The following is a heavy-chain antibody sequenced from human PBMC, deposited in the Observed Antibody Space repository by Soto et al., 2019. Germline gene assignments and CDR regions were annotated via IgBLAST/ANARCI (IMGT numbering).Heavy chain of an antibody. V-gene: IGHV1-8*01. CDR2: MNPNSGNT. CDR1: GYTFTSYD. Sequence: ASVKVSCKASGYTFTSYDINWVRQATGQGLEWMGWMNPNSGNTGYAQKFQGRVTMTRNTSISTAYMELSSLRSEDTAVYYCARGGLYYDYVWGSYRYTAFDYWGQGTLVTVPQ. J-gene: IGHJ4*02. CDR3: ARGGLYYDYVWGSYRYTAFDY. D-gene: IGHD3-16*02.